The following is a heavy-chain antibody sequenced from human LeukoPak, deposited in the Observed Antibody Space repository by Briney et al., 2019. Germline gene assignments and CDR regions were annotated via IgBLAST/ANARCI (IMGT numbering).Heavy chain of an antibody. CDR3: AELGITMIGGV. D-gene: IGHD3-10*02. J-gene: IGHJ6*04. Sequence: GGSLRLSCTASGFTFGDYAMSWFRQAPGKGLEWVGFIRSKAYGGTTEYAASVKGRFTISRDDPKSIAYLQMNSLRAEDTAVYYCAELGITMIGGVWGKGTTVTISS. CDR1: GFTFGDYA. CDR2: IRSKAYGGTT. V-gene: IGHV3-49*03.